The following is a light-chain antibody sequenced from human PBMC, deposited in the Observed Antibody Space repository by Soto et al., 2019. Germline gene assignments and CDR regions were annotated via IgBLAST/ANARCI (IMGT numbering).Light chain of an antibody. CDR2: DDN. CDR1: SSNSGGNP. V-gene: IGLV1-51*01. CDR3: GSWDSSLSAYV. Sequence: QSVLTQPPSVSAAPGQKVTISCSGSSSNSGGNPVSWYQQLPGTAPNLLIYDDNKRPSGIPDRFSGSKSGTSATLGITGFQTGDEADYYCGSWDSSLSAYVFGTGTKVTVL. J-gene: IGLJ1*01.